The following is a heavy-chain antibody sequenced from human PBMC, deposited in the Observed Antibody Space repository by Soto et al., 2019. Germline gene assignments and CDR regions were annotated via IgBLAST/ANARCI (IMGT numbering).Heavy chain of an antibody. D-gene: IGHD6-13*01. CDR2: ISGSGGST. V-gene: IGHV3-23*01. J-gene: IGHJ4*02. CDR1: GFTFSSYA. Sequence: EVQLLESGGGLVQPGGSLRLSCAASGFTFSSYAMSWVRQAPGKGLEWVSAISGSGGSTYYADSVKGRLPISRDNSKNTLYLQMNSLRAEDTAVYYCAKGGSPDLGIAAAWGQGTLVTVSS. CDR3: AKGGSPDLGIAAA.